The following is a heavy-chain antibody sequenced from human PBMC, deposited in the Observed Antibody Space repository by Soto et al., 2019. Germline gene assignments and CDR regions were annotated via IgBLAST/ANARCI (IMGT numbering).Heavy chain of an antibody. CDR3: ARAKGLAQRDGYNY. V-gene: IGHV4-30-4*01. J-gene: IGHJ4*02. CDR2: IYYSGST. Sequence: SETLSLTCTVSGGSISSGDYYWSWIRQPPGKGLEWIGYIYYSGSTYYNPSLKSRVTISVDTSKNQFSLKLSSVTAADTAVYYCARAKGLAQRDGYNYWGQGTLVTVSS. CDR1: GGSISSGDYY. D-gene: IGHD5-12*01.